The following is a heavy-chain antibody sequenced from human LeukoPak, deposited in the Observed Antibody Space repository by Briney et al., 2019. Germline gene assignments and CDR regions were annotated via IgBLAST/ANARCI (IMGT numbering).Heavy chain of an antibody. CDR3: ARDTSPAALPYMDA. CDR1: VGSMKRTY. CDR2: IDESGNT. Sequence: SETLSLTCLLSVGSMKRTYWTCIRHAPREGLECIGNIDESGNTNYRPSLKSRVTISLSTSKNQFSLMVTSVTAADRALYFCARDTSPAALPYMDAWGKGTTVTVSS. D-gene: IGHD6-25*01. J-gene: IGHJ6*03. V-gene: IGHV4-59*01.